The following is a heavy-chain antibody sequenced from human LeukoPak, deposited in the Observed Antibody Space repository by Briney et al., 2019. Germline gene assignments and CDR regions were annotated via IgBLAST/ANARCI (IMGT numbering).Heavy chain of an antibody. D-gene: IGHD6-13*01. V-gene: IGHV3-33*06. CDR1: GFTFSSYG. CDR2: IWYDGSNK. J-gene: IGHJ4*02. Sequence: GGSLRLSCAASGFTFSSYGMHWVRQAPGKGLEWVAVIWYDGSNKYYADSVKGRFTISSDNSKNTLYLQMNSLRAEDTAVYYCAKILPMYSSSWQVSIDYWGQGTLVTVSS. CDR3: AKILPMYSSSWQVSIDY.